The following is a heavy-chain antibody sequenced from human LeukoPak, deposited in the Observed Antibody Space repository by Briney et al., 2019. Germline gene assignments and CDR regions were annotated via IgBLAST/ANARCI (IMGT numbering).Heavy chain of an antibody. CDR3: ARDRGSWFDP. CDR2: IKQDGSEE. CDR1: GFTFRSYW. V-gene: IGHV3-7*01. Sequence: GGSLRLSCAASGFTFRSYWMSWVRQAPGKGLEWVANIKQDGSEEYYVDSVKGRFTISRDNAKNSLYLQMNSLRAEDTAVYYCARDRGSWFDPWGQGTLVTVSS. D-gene: IGHD2-15*01. J-gene: IGHJ5*02.